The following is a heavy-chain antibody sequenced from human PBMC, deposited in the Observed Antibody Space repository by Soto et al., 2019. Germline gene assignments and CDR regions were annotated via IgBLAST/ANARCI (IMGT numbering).Heavy chain of an antibody. CDR1: EVNFGSYA. J-gene: IGHJ6*02. V-gene: IGHV3-23*01. CDR2: ISGSGGST. Sequence: GSLRVCCAVSEVNFGSYAMSRVRKTPGKGLEWVSAISGSGGSTYYADSVKGRFTISRDNSKNTLYLQMNSLRAEDTAVYYCAKGGYSYSGLYGMGVWGQGTTVTVSS. CDR3: AKGGYSYSGLYGMGV. D-gene: IGHD5-18*01.